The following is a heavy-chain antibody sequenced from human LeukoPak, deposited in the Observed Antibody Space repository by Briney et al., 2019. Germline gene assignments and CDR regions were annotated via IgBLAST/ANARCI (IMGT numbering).Heavy chain of an antibody. D-gene: IGHD3-22*01. J-gene: IGHJ4*02. V-gene: IGHV1-46*01. Sequence: ASVKVSCKASGYTFTTYYMHWVRQAPGQGFEWMGILNPSSGSTSYAQRFQGRVTMTRDTSTSTFYMELRSLKSEDTAVYYCARDGEYYDSSGSYFDYWGQGTAVTVSS. CDR2: LNPSSGST. CDR3: ARDGEYYDSSGSYFDY. CDR1: GYTFTTYY.